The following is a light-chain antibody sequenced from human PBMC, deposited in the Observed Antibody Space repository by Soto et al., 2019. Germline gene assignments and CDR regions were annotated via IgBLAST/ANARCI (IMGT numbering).Light chain of an antibody. V-gene: IGKV3-20*01. CDR2: GAS. CDR3: QQYNKWPLT. Sequence: FMLTQSPCTLSLTPGERATLSCRASQSVTSNYLAWYQQKPGQAPRLLIFGASTRATGIPAKFSGSGSGTEFTLTISRLESEDFAVYYCQQYNKWPLTFGQGTKVDIK. J-gene: IGKJ1*01. CDR1: QSVTSNY.